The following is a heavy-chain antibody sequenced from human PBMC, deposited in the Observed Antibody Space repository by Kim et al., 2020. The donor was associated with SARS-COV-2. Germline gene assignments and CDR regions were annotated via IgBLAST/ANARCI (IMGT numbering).Heavy chain of an antibody. CDR3: ARVRPRGMAYGGGDCRPHAFYI. CDR1: GGTFSSYA. Sequence: SVKVSCKASGGTFSSYAISWVRLAPGQGLEWMGGIIPIFGTANYAQKFQGRVTITADESTSTAYMELSSLRSEDTAVYYCARVRPRGMAYGGGDCRPHAFYIWGQGTMVTVSS. J-gene: IGHJ3*02. D-gene: IGHD2-21*02. CDR2: IIPIFGTA. V-gene: IGHV1-69*13.